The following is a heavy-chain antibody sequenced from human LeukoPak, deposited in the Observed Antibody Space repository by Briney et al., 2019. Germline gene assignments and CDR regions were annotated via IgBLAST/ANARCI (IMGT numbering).Heavy chain of an antibody. V-gene: IGHV3-30*18. D-gene: IGHD6-19*01. Sequence: GGSLRLSCAASGFTFSSYGMHWVRQAPGKGLEWVAVISYDGSNKYYADSVKGRFTISRDNSKNTLYLQMDSLRAEDTAVYYCAKSVASTNYYFGVDVWGQGTTVTVSS. J-gene: IGHJ6*02. CDR1: GFTFSSYG. CDR3: AKSVASTNYYFGVDV. CDR2: ISYDGSNK.